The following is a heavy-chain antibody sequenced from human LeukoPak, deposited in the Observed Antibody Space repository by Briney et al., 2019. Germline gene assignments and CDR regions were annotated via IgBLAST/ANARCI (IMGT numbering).Heavy chain of an antibody. D-gene: IGHD3-22*01. Sequence: GGSLRLSCAASGLTVSSNSMRWVRQAPGKGLEWVSVIYSAGATYYADSVRGRFTISRDNSKNTVYLQVNSLRAEDTAFYYCARDRGTSGYIFDYWGRGTLVTVSS. CDR3: ARDRGTSGYIFDY. J-gene: IGHJ4*02. CDR2: IYSAGAT. V-gene: IGHV3-53*01. CDR1: GLTVSSNS.